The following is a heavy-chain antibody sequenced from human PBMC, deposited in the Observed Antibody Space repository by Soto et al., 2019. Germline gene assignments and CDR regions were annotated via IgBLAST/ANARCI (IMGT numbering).Heavy chain of an antibody. D-gene: IGHD1-26*01. CDR2: IYYSGST. CDR3: ASGGVGGSYSLTFDY. J-gene: IGHJ4*02. Sequence: QVQLQESGPGLVKPSETLSLTCTVSGGSISSYYWSWIRQPPGKGLEWIGYIYYSGSTNYNPSLTSRVTISVDTSKNQFSLKLSSVTAADTAVYYCASGGVGGSYSLTFDYWGQGTLVTVSS. CDR1: GGSISSYY. V-gene: IGHV4-59*01.